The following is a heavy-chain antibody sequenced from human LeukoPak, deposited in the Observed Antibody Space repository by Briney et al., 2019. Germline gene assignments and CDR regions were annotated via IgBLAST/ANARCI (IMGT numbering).Heavy chain of an antibody. CDR2: IYHSGST. J-gene: IGHJ4*02. CDR1: GGSISSYY. V-gene: IGHV4-38-2*02. CDR3: ASDEWFGSSDY. D-gene: IGHD3-10*01. Sequence: SETLSLTCTVSGGSISSYYWSWIRQPPGKGLEWIGSIYHSGSTYYNPSLKSRVTISVDTSKNQFSLKLSSVTAADTAVYYCASDEWFGSSDYWGQGTLVTVSS.